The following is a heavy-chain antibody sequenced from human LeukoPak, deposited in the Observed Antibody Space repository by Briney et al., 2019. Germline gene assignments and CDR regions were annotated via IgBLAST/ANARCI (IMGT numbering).Heavy chain of an antibody. D-gene: IGHD2-15*01. V-gene: IGHV5-51*01. CDR1: GYTFTRYW. J-gene: IGHJ6*03. Sequence: GESLKISCTASGYTFTRYWIGWVRQVPGKGLEWMVIIYPGDSDTTYSPSFRGLVTISADKSSSIISLQWSSLKASDTAMYYCAREGNTRHYMDVWGKGTTVSVS. CDR3: AREGNTRHYMDV. CDR2: IYPGDSDT.